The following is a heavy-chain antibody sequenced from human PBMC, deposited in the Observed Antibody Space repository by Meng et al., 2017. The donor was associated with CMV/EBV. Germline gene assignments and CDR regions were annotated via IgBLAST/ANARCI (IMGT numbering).Heavy chain of an antibody. CDR1: GGSISSYY. CDR2: IYYSGST. J-gene: IGHJ6*02. CDR3: ARSAGTRYYYYGMDV. V-gene: IGHV4-59*01. Sequence: SETLSLTCTVSGGSISSYYWSWIRQPPGKGLEWIGYIYYSGSTNYNPSLKSRVTISVATSKNQYPLKLSSVTAADTAVYYCARSAGTRYYYYGMDVWGQGTTVTVSS. D-gene: IGHD1-26*01.